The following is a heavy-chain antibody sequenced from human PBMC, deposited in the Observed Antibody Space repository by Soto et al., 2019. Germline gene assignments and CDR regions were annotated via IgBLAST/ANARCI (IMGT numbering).Heavy chain of an antibody. CDR1: GDSLGNYY. D-gene: IGHD3-9*01. J-gene: IGHJ6*02. CDR2: VSSSGKT. Sequence: PSETLSLTCTVSGDSLGNYYWFWIRQPVGKGLEWIGRVSSSGKTNANPTLNSRAAMSIDTSKNQFSLRLRSVTAADTAVYYCARPDYEILTGSYAMDVWGQGSTFTVSS. CDR3: ARPDYEILTGSYAMDV. V-gene: IGHV4-4*07.